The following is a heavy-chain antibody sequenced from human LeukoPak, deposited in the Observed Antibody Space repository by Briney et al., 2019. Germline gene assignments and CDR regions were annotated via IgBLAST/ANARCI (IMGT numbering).Heavy chain of an antibody. CDR1: GFAFSSYS. D-gene: IGHD3-10*01. CDR2: ITSGSSYI. CDR3: ARDEGRLFDY. J-gene: IGHJ4*02. Sequence: GSLRLSCVASGFAFSSYSMNWVRQTPGKGLEWVSSITSGSSYIYYADSLKGRFTISRDNAKNSLYLQMNSLRAEDTAVYYCARDEGRLFDYWGQGTLVTVSS. V-gene: IGHV3-21*01.